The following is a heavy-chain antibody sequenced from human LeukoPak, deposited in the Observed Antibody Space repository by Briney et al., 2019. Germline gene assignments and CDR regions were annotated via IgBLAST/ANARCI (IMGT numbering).Heavy chain of an antibody. J-gene: IGHJ2*01. CDR2: ISAYNGNT. CDR1: GYTFTSYG. CDR3: ARGDVYCSSTSCYPHWYFDL. V-gene: IGHV1-18*01. D-gene: IGHD2-2*01. Sequence: ASVKVSCKASGYTFTSYGISWVRQAPGQGLEWMGWISAYNGNTNYAQKLQGRVTMTTDTSTSTAYMELSSLRSEDTAVYYCARGDVYCSSTSCYPHWYFDLWGRGTLVTVSS.